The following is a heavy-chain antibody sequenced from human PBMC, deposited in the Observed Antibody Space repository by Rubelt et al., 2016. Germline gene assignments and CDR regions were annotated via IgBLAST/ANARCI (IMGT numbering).Heavy chain of an antibody. J-gene: IGHJ4*02. D-gene: IGHD1-14*01. V-gene: IGHV4-31*03. CDR2: IYYSGST. Sequence: QLQLQESGPGLVKPSETLSLTCTVSGGSISSSGYYWSWIRQHPGKGLEWIGYIYYSGSTYYNPSLKSRVTISVDTSKNQFSLKLSSVTAADTAVYYCARDNLGRSLDYWGQGTLVTVSS. CDR3: ARDNLGRSLDY. CDR1: GGSISSSGYY.